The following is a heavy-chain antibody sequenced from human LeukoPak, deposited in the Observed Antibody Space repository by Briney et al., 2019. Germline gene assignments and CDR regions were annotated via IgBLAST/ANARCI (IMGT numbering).Heavy chain of an antibody. CDR2: IYYTGST. J-gene: IGHJ6*02. CDR1: GGSISSYY. V-gene: IGHV4-59*08. CDR3: ARHVNYGSGYYYGMDV. D-gene: IGHD3-10*01. Sequence: SETLSLTCTVSGGSISSYYWSWIRQPPGKGLEWIGHIYYTGSTNYNPSLKSRVTISVDTSKNQFSLKLSSVTAADTAVYYCARHVNYGSGYYYGMDVWGQGTTVIVSS.